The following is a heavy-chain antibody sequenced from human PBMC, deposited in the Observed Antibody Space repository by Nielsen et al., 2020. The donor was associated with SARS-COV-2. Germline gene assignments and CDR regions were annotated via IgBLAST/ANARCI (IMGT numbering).Heavy chain of an antibody. V-gene: IGHV4-39*01. J-gene: IGHJ6*02. CDR2: IYYSGST. CDR1: GGSISSSSYY. Sequence: SETLSLTCTVSGGSISSSSYYWGWIRQPPGKGLEWIGSIYYSGSTYYNPSLKSRVTISVDTSKNQFSLKLSSVTAADTAVYYCARRTFHYHGMDVRGQGTSVTVSS. CDR3: ARRTFHYHGMDV.